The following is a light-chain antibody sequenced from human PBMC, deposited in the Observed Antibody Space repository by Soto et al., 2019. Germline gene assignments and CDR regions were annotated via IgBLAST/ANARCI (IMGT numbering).Light chain of an antibody. CDR1: QTITDW. Sequence: DIPMTQSPSTLSASVGERVTITCRASQTITDWLAWYQQKPGKAPKLLIHKASILEGGVPSRFSGSGSGTEFTLTITSLHPGDSATYYCQHYRTFGQGTKLEIK. CDR3: QHYRT. V-gene: IGKV1-5*03. J-gene: IGKJ2*01. CDR2: KAS.